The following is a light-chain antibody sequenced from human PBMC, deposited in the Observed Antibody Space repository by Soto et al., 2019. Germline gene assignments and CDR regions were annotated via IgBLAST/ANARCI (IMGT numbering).Light chain of an antibody. CDR1: QSVSSTY. J-gene: IGKJ2*01. V-gene: IGKV3-20*01. CDR3: QQYGSSFPGYT. Sequence: EIVLTQSPGTLSLSPGESATLSCRASQSVSSTYLAWYQQKPGQAPRLLIYGASSRATGVPDRFSASGSGTDFTLTISRLEPEDFAVYYCQQYGSSFPGYTFGQGTKMEIK. CDR2: GAS.